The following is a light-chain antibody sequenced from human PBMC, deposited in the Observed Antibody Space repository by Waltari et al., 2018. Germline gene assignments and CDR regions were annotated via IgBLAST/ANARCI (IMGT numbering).Light chain of an antibody. V-gene: IGLV1-44*01. CDR2: SNR. J-gene: IGLJ3*02. CDR1: GSHIGSNT. CDR3: AAWDDSLNGPCWV. Sequence: QSVLTQPPSASGTPGQRVTISCSGSGSHIGSNTVNWYQQLPRTAPKLLIYSNRQRPAGVPGRFAGAQSGTSAYLVISVLQSEDEAADYCAAWDDSLNGPCWVFGGGTKLTVL.